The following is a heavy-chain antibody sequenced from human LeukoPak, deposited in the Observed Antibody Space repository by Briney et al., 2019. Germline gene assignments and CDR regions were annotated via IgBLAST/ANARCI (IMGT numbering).Heavy chain of an antibody. J-gene: IGHJ3*02. CDR2: IGASGSST. V-gene: IGHV3-23*01. CDR1: GFTFSTYA. CDR3: AKGLGGSYPRSRVFDM. Sequence: PGGSLRLSCAASGFTFSTYAINWVRQAPGKGLDWVSVIGASGSSTDYTGSVKGRFTISRDNSKNTLYLQMNSLRADDTAVYYCAKGLGGSYPRSRVFDMWGQGTMVTVSS. D-gene: IGHD3-16*01.